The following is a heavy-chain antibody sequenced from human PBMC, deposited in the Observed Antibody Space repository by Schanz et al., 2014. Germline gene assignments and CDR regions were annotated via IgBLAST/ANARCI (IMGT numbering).Heavy chain of an antibody. D-gene: IGHD2-15*01. CDR3: AKTPREYCNYDNCPNWFDS. Sequence: QVQLVQSGAEVKKPGASVKVSCKASGYTFTSYYMHWVRQAPGQGLEWMGIINPSGGSTSYAQKFQGRVTMTRDTSTSTVYMELSSLRSEDTAVYYCAKTPREYCNYDNCPNWFDSWGQGTLVTVSS. V-gene: IGHV1-46*01. CDR1: GYTFTSYY. J-gene: IGHJ5*01. CDR2: INPSGGST.